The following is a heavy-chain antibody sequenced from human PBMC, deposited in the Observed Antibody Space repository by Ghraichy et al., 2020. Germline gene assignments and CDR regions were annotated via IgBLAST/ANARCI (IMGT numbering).Heavy chain of an antibody. V-gene: IGHV4-34*01. Sequence: ESLNISCAVSGGSFGGFFWNWIRQPPGKGLEWIGEINHTGSTNYHPSLKSRVTISVGRSKNQFSLRLTSVTAADTAVYYCARGPLGTVVTYWGPGTLVSVSS. CDR3: ARGPLGTVVTY. CDR1: GGSFGGFF. CDR2: INHTGST. J-gene: IGHJ4*02. D-gene: IGHD4-23*01.